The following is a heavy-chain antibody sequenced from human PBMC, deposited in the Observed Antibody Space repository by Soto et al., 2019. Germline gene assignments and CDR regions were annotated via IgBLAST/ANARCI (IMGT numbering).Heavy chain of an antibody. V-gene: IGHV3-30-3*01. CDR3: ARDQGYCSGGSCYSDAFDI. J-gene: IGHJ3*02. D-gene: IGHD2-15*01. CDR1: GFTFSSYA. Sequence: QVRLVESGGGVVQPGRSLRLSCAASGFTFSSYAMHWVRQAPGKGLEWVAVISYDGSNKYYADSVKGRFTISRDNSKNTLYLQMNSLRAEDTAVYYCARDQGYCSGGSCYSDAFDIWGQGTMVTVSS. CDR2: ISYDGSNK.